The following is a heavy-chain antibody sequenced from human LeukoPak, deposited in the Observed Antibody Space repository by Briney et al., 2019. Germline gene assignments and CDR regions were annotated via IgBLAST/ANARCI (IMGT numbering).Heavy chain of an antibody. CDR1: GGSISSGSYY. J-gene: IGHJ4*02. CDR3: ATYNSGRGNFDF. V-gene: IGHV4-61*02. CDR2: IYTGGST. Sequence: SETLSLTCTVSGGSISSGSYYWSWIRQPAGKGLEWIVRIYTGGSTNYNPSLKNRVTISVDTSKNQFSLKLSSVTAADTAVYYCATYNSGRGNFDFWGQGTLVTVSS. D-gene: IGHD3-10*01.